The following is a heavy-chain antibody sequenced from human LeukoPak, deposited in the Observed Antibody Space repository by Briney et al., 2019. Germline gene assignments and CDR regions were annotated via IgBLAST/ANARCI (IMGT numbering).Heavy chain of an antibody. D-gene: IGHD6-13*01. CDR2: VSSSGSTI. CDR1: RFTFSNAW. CDR3: ARDRSSWYGGACFDY. V-gene: IGHV3-11*04. J-gene: IGHJ4*02. Sequence: GGSLRLSCAASRFTFSNAWMNWIRQAPGKGLEWVSYVSSSGSTIYYADSVKGRFTISRDNAKNSLYLQMNSLRAEDTAVYYCARDRSSWYGGACFDYWGQGTLVTVSS.